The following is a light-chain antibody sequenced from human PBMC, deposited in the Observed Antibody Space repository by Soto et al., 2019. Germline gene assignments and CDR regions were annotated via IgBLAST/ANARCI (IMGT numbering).Light chain of an antibody. CDR3: QQYSTWPPAIT. CDR1: QSISRY. J-gene: IGKJ5*01. CDR2: GAS. Sequence: EIVLTQSPATLSLSPGESATLSCRASQSISRYLAWYQQKSGQAPRLLISGASTRATGIPPRFSGSGSGTEFILTISSLQSEDFAIYYCQQYSTWPPAITFGQGTRLEIK. V-gene: IGKV3-15*01.